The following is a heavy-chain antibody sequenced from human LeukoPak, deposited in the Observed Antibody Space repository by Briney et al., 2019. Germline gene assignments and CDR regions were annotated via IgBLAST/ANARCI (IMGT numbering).Heavy chain of an antibody. D-gene: IGHD5-18*01. CDR3: ARDGGYSYGLYYYYYGMDV. CDR1: GASISSYY. V-gene: IGHV4-4*07. Sequence: SETLSLTCTVSGASISSYYWSWVRQPAGKGLEWLGRIYTSGSTNYNPSLKIRVTMSVDTSKNQFSLKLSSVTAADTAVYYCARDGGYSYGLYYYYYGMDVWGQGTTVTVSS. CDR2: IYTSGST. J-gene: IGHJ6*02.